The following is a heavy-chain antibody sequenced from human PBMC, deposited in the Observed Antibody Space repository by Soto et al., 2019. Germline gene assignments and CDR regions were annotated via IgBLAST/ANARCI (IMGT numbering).Heavy chain of an antibody. V-gene: IGHV3-15*07. CDR3: TTDSYITSIIVRFDY. CDR2: VKSKNDGGTT. J-gene: IGHJ4*01. CDR1: GFPFSNAW. Sequence: PGGSLRLSCAASGFPFSNAWINLVRPAPGKGLDWVGRVKSKNDGGTTDFAAPVKGRFAISRDDSKNMVYLEMNSLQTEDTAIYYCTTDSYITSIIVRFDYWGHGTLVTVSS. D-gene: IGHD3-22*01.